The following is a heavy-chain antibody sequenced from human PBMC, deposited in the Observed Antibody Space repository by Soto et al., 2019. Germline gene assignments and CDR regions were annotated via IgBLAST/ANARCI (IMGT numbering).Heavy chain of an antibody. D-gene: IGHD6-13*01. Sequence: PGGSLRLCCAASGFTFSSYAMHWVRQAPGKGLEWVAVISYDGSNKYYADSVKGRFTISRDNSKNTLYLQMNSLRAEDTAVYYCARDRLSSWYGYYYYGMDVWGQGTTVTVSS. J-gene: IGHJ6*02. CDR2: ISYDGSNK. CDR1: GFTFSSYA. V-gene: IGHV3-30-3*01. CDR3: ARDRLSSWYGYYYYGMDV.